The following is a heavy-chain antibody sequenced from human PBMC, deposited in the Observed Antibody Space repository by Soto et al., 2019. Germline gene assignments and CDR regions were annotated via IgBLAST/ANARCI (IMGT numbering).Heavy chain of an antibody. Sequence: EVQLVQSGAEVKKPGESLRISCKGSGYSFTSYWISWVRQMPGKGLEWMGRIDPSDSYTNYSPSFQGHVTISADKSISTAYLQWSSLKASDTAMYYCAGRPYDSSGYSAFDIWGQGTMVTVSS. J-gene: IGHJ3*02. CDR3: AGRPYDSSGYSAFDI. D-gene: IGHD3-22*01. CDR1: GYSFTSYW. V-gene: IGHV5-10-1*01. CDR2: IDPSDSYT.